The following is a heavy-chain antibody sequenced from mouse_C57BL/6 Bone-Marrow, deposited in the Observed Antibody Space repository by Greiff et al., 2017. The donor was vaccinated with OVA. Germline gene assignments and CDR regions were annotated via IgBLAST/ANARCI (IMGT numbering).Heavy chain of an antibody. CDR3: ARPVTTVVATNYFDY. D-gene: IGHD1-1*01. Sequence: QVQLKQSGPELVKPGASVKISCKASGYAFSSSWMNWVKQRPGKGLEWIGRIYPGDGDTNYNGKFKGKATLTADKSSSTAYMQLSSLTSEDSAVYFGARPVTTVVATNYFDYWGQGTTLTVSS. V-gene: IGHV1-82*01. CDR2: IYPGDGDT. CDR1: GYAFSSSW. J-gene: IGHJ2*01.